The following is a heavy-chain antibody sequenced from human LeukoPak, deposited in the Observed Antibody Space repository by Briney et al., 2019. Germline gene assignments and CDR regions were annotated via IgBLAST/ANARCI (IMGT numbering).Heavy chain of an antibody. CDR3: ARDSPGAHYYFDY. CDR1: GGTFSSYA. CDR2: IIPILGIA. Sequence: GSSVKVSCKASGGTFSSYAISWVRQAPGQGLEWMGRIIPILGIANYAQKFQGRVTITADKSTSTAYMELSSLRSEDTAVYYCARDSPGAHYYFDYWGQGTLVTVSS. V-gene: IGHV1-69*04. J-gene: IGHJ4*02. D-gene: IGHD3-10*01.